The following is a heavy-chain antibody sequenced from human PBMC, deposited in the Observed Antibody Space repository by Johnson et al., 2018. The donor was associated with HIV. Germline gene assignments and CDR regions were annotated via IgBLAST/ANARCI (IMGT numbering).Heavy chain of an antibody. Sequence: VQLVESGGGLVQPGDSLRLSCVASGFTFSSYWMNWVRQTPGKGLEWVANIKQDGSENYYVDSVKGRFTISRDNAKNSLYLQMNILRAEDTAVYYCARAPEVRGVDAFDVWGQGTMVTVSS. CDR2: IKQDGSEN. CDR1: GFTFSSYW. D-gene: IGHD3-10*01. V-gene: IGHV3-7*02. CDR3: ARAPEVRGVDAFDV. J-gene: IGHJ3*01.